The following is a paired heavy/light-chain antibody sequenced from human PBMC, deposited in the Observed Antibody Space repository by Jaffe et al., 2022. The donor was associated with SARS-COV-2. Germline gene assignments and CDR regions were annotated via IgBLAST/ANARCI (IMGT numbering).Heavy chain of an antibody. CDR3: VTSLYGRFED. D-gene: IGHD3-10*01. J-gene: IGHJ4*02. CDR1: GGSISSSYW. V-gene: IGHV4-4*02. CDR2: ISHSGTA. Sequence: QVQLEESGPGLVKPAGTLSLICTVSGGSISSSYWWGWVRQPPGTGLEWVGQISHSGTANDNPSLKSRVMMSVDKSMNQFFLNLASVTAADTAVYYCVTSLYGRFEDWGQGTPVIVSS.
Light chain of an antibody. Sequence: EIVMTQSPDSLSVSPGEGATLSCKSSQYIGSNLAWYQQKPGQAPRLLMYGVSTRAPGVPGRFSGSGSGTEFTLTISSLQSEDFALYYCQQYNDWPRTFGQGIKVEI. CDR3: QQYNDWPRT. CDR1: QYIGSN. J-gene: IGKJ1*01. V-gene: IGKV3-15*01. CDR2: GVS.